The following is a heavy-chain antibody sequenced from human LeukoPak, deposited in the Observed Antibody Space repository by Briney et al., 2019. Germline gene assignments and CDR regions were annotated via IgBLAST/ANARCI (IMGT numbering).Heavy chain of an antibody. CDR1: GFTFNSYW. V-gene: IGHV3-7*01. CDR2: IHPDGSEK. D-gene: IGHD3-10*01. CDR3: ARIYYFGDNNWRYFDN. J-gene: IGHJ4*02. Sequence: GGSLRLSCAASGFTFNSYWMRWDRQAPGKGLEWVANIHPDGSEKQYGDSVKGRFTTSRDNAKHSLYLQMNSLRAEDTAIYYCARIYYFGDNNWRYFDNWGQGALVTVSS.